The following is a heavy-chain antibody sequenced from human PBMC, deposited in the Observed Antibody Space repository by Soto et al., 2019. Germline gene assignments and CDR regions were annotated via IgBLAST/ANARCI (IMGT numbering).Heavy chain of an antibody. CDR1: GYRFTDNW. V-gene: IGHV5-51*01. CDR2: IYPGDSSI. D-gene: IGHD6-19*01. J-gene: IGHJ6*02. Sequence: PGESLKISCKGSGYRFTDNWIGWVRQMPGKGLEWMGIIYPGDSSIRYSPSFQGQVTISADKSISTAYLQWSDLKASDTAMYYCATLAVAGADAYYGVDIWGQGTTVTSP. CDR3: ATLAVAGADAYYGVDI.